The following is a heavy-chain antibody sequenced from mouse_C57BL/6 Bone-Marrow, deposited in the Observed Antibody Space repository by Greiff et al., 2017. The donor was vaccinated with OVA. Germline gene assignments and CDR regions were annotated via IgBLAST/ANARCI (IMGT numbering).Heavy chain of an antibody. D-gene: IGHD2-10*01. CDR1: GFTFSSYA. CDR3: ARDPYSRVWYFDV. V-gene: IGHV5-4*01. Sequence: EVKVVESGGGLVKPGGSLKLSCAASGFTFSSYAMSWVRQTPEKRLEWVATISDGGSYTYYPDNVKGRFTISRDNAKNNLYLQMSHLKSEDTAMYYCARDPYSRVWYFDVWGTGTTVTVSS. CDR2: ISDGGSYT. J-gene: IGHJ1*03.